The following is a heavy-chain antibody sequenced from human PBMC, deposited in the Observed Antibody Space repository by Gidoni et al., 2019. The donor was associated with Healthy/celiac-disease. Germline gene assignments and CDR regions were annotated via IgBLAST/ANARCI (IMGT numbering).Heavy chain of an antibody. CDR2: IRGSGGST. J-gene: IGHJ6*03. CDR3: AKDWADSSGYYYYYYYYYMDV. V-gene: IGHV3-23*01. D-gene: IGHD3-22*01. CDR1: GFTFSSYA. Sequence: EVQLLESGGGLVQPGGSLRLSCAASGFTFSSYAMSWVRQAPGKGLEWVSAIRGSGGSTYYADPVKGRFTISRDNSKNTLYLQMNSLRAEDTAVYYCAKDWADSSGYYYYYYYYYMDVWGKGTTVTVSS.